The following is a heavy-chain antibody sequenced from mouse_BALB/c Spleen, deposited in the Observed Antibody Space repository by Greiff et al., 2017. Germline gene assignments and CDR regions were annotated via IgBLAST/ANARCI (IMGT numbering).Heavy chain of an antibody. Sequence: EVMLVESGGGLVKPGGSLKLSCAASGFTFSSYAMSWVRQSPEKRLEWVAEISSGGSYTYYPDTVTGRFTISRDNAKNTLYLEMSSLRSEDTAMYYCARDLDGFAYWGQGTLVTVSA. CDR3: ARDLDGFAY. J-gene: IGHJ3*01. D-gene: IGHD2-3*01. CDR2: ISSGGSYT. CDR1: GFTFSSYA. V-gene: IGHV5-9-4*01.